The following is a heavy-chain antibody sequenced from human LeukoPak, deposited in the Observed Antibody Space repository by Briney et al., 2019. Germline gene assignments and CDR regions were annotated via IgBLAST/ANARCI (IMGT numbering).Heavy chain of an antibody. CDR1: GFTFSSYW. Sequence: PGGSLRLSCAASGFTFSSYWMIWVRQAPGKGLESVANIRQDGSEKYYVASVRGRFTISRDNAKNSLYLQMNSLRREDTAVYYCARSDSSGYLNWFDPWGQGTLVTVSS. CDR2: IRQDGSEK. V-gene: IGHV3-7*01. CDR3: ARSDSSGYLNWFDP. D-gene: IGHD3-22*01. J-gene: IGHJ5*02.